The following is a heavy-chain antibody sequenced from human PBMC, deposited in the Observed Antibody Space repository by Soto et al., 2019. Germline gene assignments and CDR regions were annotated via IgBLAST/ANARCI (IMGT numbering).Heavy chain of an antibody. Sequence: QVQLVQSRAEVKKPGSSVKVSCKTSGGTFSSYAISWVRQAPGQGLEWRGGSIPIFGTANYAQKFQGRDTITSYKSTSKAYRELSSMRSEDTAVYYCARRPWNYYDSSGYYDYWGQGNLVTVSS. CDR1: GGTFSSYA. J-gene: IGHJ4*02. CDR2: SIPIFGTA. D-gene: IGHD3-22*01. CDR3: ARRPWNYYDSSGYYDY. V-gene: IGHV1-69*06.